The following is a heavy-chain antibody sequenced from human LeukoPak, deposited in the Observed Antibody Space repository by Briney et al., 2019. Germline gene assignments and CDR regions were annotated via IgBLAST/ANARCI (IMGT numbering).Heavy chain of an antibody. D-gene: IGHD6-13*01. J-gene: IGHJ6*02. CDR2: IYYSGST. CDR3: ARDTIAAAPPNNYGMDV. V-gene: IGHV4-59*01. CDR1: GGSISSYY. Sequence: SETLSLTCTVSGGSISSYYWSWIRQPPGKGLEWIGYIYYSGSTNYNPSLKSRVTISVDTSKNQFSLKLSSVTAADTAVYYCARDTIAAAPPNNYGMDVWGQGTTVTVSS.